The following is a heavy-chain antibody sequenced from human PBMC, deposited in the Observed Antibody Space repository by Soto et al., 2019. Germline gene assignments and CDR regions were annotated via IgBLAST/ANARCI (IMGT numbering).Heavy chain of an antibody. D-gene: IGHD6-6*01. CDR3: ARRGGYRSSFWFDP. J-gene: IGHJ5*02. CDR1: GYTFTSYG. CDR2: ISAYNGNT. Sequence: SVKVSCKPSGYTFTSYGISWVRQAPGQGLEWMGWISAYNGNTNYAQKLQGRVTMTTDTSTSIAYMELRSLRSDDTAVDYRARRGGYRSSFWFDPWGQGTLVTVSS. V-gene: IGHV1-18*01.